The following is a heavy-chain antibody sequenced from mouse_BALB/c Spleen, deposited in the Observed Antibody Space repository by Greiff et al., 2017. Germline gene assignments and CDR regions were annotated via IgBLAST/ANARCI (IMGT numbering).Heavy chain of an antibody. Sequence: EVQLQQSGAELVKPGASVKLSCTASGFNIKDTYMHWVKQRPEQGLEWIGRIDPANGNTKYDPKFQGKATITADTSSNTAYLQLSSLTSEDTAVYYCARCYGTQVLYYFDYWGQGTTLTVSS. V-gene: IGHV14-3*02. CDR3: ARCYGTQVLYYFDY. J-gene: IGHJ2*01. CDR2: IDPANGNT. D-gene: IGHD1-1*01. CDR1: GFNIKDTY.